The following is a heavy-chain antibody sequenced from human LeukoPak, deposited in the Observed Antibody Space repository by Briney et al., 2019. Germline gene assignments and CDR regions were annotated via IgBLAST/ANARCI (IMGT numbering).Heavy chain of an antibody. D-gene: IGHD2-15*01. Sequence: GGSLRLSCAASGFTFSSYSMNWVRQAPGKGLEWVSPISGSNSYIYYTDAVKGRFTLSRDNAKKTLYMQMNSLRAEDTPVYYCARAPHPYCSGGNCIYFDYWGQGTLVTVSS. J-gene: IGHJ4*02. V-gene: IGHV3-21*01. CDR3: ARAPHPYCSGGNCIYFDY. CDR2: ISGSNSYI. CDR1: GFTFSSYS.